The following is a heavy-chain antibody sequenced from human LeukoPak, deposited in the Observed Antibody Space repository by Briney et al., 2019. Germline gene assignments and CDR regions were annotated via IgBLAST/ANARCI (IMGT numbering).Heavy chain of an antibody. Sequence: ASVKVSCKASGYTFTSYAMHWVRQAPGQRLEWMGWINAGNGNTKYSQKFQGRVTITRDTSASTAYMELSSLRSEDTAVYYCARVLAAAAYDAFDIWGQGTMVTVSS. CDR1: GYTFTSYA. J-gene: IGHJ3*02. CDR3: ARVLAAAAYDAFDI. D-gene: IGHD6-13*01. CDR2: INAGNGNT. V-gene: IGHV1-3*01.